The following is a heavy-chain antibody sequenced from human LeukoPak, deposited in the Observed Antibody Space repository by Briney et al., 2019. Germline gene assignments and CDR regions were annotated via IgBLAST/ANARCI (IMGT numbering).Heavy chain of an antibody. D-gene: IGHD3-16*01. Sequence: GGSLRLSCAASGFTFSAYSMNWVRRAPGKGLEWVSSISSSSSYTYYADSVKGRFTISRDNAKKSLYLQMNSLRAEDTAVYYCVKIVMAGGYFDYWGQGTLVTVSS. V-gene: IGHV3-21*01. J-gene: IGHJ4*02. CDR1: GFTFSAYS. CDR3: VKIVMAGGYFDY. CDR2: ISSSSSYT.